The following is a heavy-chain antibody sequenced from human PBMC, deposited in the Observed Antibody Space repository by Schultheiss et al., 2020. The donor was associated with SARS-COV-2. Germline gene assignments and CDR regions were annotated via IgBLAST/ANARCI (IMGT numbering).Heavy chain of an antibody. J-gene: IGHJ6*02. D-gene: IGHD2-15*01. CDR1: GGSISSGTFY. V-gene: IGHV4-61*01. CDR3: ARGGDIYSGGSFYYGMEV. CDR2: IYYSGST. Sequence: SQTLSLTCTVSGGSISSGTFYWGWIRQPPGKGLEWIGYIYYSGSTYYNPSLKSRVTISVDTSKNQFSLKLSSVTAADTAVYYCARGGDIYSGGSFYYGMEVWGQGTTVTVSS.